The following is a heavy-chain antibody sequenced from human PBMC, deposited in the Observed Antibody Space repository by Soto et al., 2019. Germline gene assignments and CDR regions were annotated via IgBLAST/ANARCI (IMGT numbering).Heavy chain of an antibody. CDR3: ASGLVSPLPPFSDTPDSSWYGDAYYYYGMDV. CDR1: GGTFSSYA. D-gene: IGHD6-13*01. Sequence: SVKVSCKASGGTFSSYAISWVRQAPGKGLEWMGGIIPIFGTANYAQKFQGRVTITAAESTSTAYMELSSMRSEDTAVYYCASGLVSPLPPFSDTPDSSWYGDAYYYYGMDVWGQGTTVAVSS. CDR2: IIPIFGTA. V-gene: IGHV1-69*13. J-gene: IGHJ6*02.